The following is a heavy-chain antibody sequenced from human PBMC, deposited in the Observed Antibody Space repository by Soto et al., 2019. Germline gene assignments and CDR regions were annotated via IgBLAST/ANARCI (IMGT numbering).Heavy chain of an antibody. CDR1: GFSFSDYS. V-gene: IGHV3-11*01. CDR3: ARDLHPMLSPKHYYYYLDV. J-gene: IGHJ6*03. Sequence: QVQLVESGGDLVKPGGSLRLSCVASGFSFSDYSMTWMRQAPGGGLDFVAFISNTAITDYYADSVKGRFTIPRDNARNSVYLQMDSLRAEDAAVYYCARDLHPMLSPKHYYYYLDVWGTGTTVTVSS. CDR2: ISNTAITD. D-gene: IGHD3-16*01.